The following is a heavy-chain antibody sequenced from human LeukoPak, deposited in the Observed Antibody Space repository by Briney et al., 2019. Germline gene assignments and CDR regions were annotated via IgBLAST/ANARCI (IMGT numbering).Heavy chain of an antibody. J-gene: IGHJ5*02. D-gene: IGHD3-22*01. Sequence: SGTLSLTCAVYGGSFSSYYWDWIRQPPGKGLEWIGSIYYSGSTYYNPSLKSRVTISVDTSKNQFSLKLSSVTAADTAVYYCARDVMYYYDSSGYYRVHPCNWFDPWGQGTLVTVSS. CDR3: ARDVMYYYDSSGYYRVHPCNWFDP. CDR2: IYYSGST. CDR1: GGSFSSYY. V-gene: IGHV4-39*07.